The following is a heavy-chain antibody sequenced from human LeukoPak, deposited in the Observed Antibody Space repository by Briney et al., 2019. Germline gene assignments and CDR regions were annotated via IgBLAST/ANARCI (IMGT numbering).Heavy chain of an antibody. CDR3: ATSMGAYCSSTSCYDY. Sequence: SETLSLTCAVSGDSIINYNWWTWVRQPPGKGLEWIGKIYHSGSTNYNPSLKSRVTISVDKSKNQFSLKLSSVTAADTAVYYCATSMGAYCSSTSCYDYWGQGTLVTVSS. D-gene: IGHD2-2*01. V-gene: IGHV4-4*02. CDR2: IYHSGST. J-gene: IGHJ4*02. CDR1: GDSIINYNW.